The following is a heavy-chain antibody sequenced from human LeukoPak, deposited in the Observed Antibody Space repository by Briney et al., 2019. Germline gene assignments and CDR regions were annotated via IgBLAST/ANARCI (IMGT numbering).Heavy chain of an antibody. Sequence: SETLSLTCTVSGGSISSYYWSWIRQPPGKGLEWIGSIYYGGSTYYNPSLKSRVTISVDTSKNQFSLKLSSVTAADTAVYYCARSRRDIVVVPAASHYGMDVWGQGTTVTVSS. V-gene: IGHV4-59*05. CDR2: IYYGGST. D-gene: IGHD2-2*01. CDR1: GGSISSYY. J-gene: IGHJ6*02. CDR3: ARSRRDIVVVPAASHYGMDV.